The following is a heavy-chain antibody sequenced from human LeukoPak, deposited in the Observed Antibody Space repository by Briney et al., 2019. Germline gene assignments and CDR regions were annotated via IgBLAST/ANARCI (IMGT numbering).Heavy chain of an antibody. CDR2: ISASGHST. V-gene: IGHV3-23*01. Sequence: GGSLRLSCVASGFTFSSYAMTWVRHAPGKGLEWVSAISASGHSTYYADSVKGRFTISRDNSKNTLYLQMNSLRAEDTAVYYCVKAGVADVYYYYSMDVWGQGTTVTVSS. CDR1: GFTFSSYA. J-gene: IGHJ6*02. CDR3: VKAGVADVYYYYSMDV. D-gene: IGHD5-12*01.